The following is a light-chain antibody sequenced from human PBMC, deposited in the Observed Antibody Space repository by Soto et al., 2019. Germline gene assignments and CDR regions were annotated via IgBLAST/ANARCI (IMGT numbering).Light chain of an antibody. V-gene: IGLV4-69*01. J-gene: IGLJ3*02. CDR1: SGHSNYA. Sequence: QLVLTQSPSASASLGASVKLICTLSSGHSNYAIAWHQQQPEKVPRYLMKVNSDGSHSKGDGIPDRFSGSSSEAERYLTISSLQSEDEADYYCQTWGTGIQVFGAGTKLTVL. CDR3: QTWGTGIQV. CDR2: VNSDGSH.